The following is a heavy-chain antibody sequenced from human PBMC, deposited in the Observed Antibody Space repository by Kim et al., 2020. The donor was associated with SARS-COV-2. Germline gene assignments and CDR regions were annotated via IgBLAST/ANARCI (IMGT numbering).Heavy chain of an antibody. Sequence: GGSLRLSCAASGFTFSSYGMHWVRQAPGKGLEWVAVISYDGSNKYYADSVKGRFTISRDNSKNTLYLQMNSLRAEDTAVYYCAKEGWLQKTFDYWGQGTL. D-gene: IGHD5-12*01. V-gene: IGHV3-30*18. CDR2: ISYDGSNK. CDR3: AKEGWLQKTFDY. J-gene: IGHJ4*02. CDR1: GFTFSSYG.